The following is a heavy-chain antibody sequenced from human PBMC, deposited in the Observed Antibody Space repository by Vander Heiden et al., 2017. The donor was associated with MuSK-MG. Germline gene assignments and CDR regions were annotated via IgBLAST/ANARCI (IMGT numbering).Heavy chain of an antibody. V-gene: IGHV4-39*01. J-gene: IGHJ1*01. CDR1: GASVSSTSYY. CDR3: ARQGIAVAGYHTHAQQ. CDR2: VFYSGSS. D-gene: IGHD6-19*01. Sequence: QGQLQESGPGLVKPSETLALTCTVSGASVSSTSYYWGWIRQPPGKGLEWIGSVFYSGSSYYNPSLKTRVTISVDTSKNQFSLRLNSATAADTAVYYCARQGIAVAGYHTHAQQWGRGTLVTVAS.